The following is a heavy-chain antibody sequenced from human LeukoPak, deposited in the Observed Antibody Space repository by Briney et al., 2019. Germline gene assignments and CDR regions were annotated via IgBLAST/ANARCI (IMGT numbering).Heavy chain of an antibody. CDR3: AKDSSRFGELLSSFDY. V-gene: IGHV3-30*18. D-gene: IGHD3-10*01. Sequence: GKSLRLSCAASGFTFSTYGMHWVRQAPGKGLEWVTFISHDGSKIFYIDSVKGGFTISRDNSKNTLYLQMNSLRPEDTAVYFCAKDSSRFGELLSSFDYWGQGTLLTVSS. J-gene: IGHJ4*02. CDR1: GFTFSTYG. CDR2: ISHDGSKI.